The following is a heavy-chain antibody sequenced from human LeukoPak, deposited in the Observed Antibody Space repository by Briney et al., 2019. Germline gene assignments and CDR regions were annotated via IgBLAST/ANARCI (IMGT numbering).Heavy chain of an antibody. Sequence: GESLKISCHGSGYKFPTYWIAWVRQMPGKGLEWIGIIYPDESDTTYSPSFRGQVTISADTSNNTAYLQWNSLKASDSVMYYCARQARNYYHSGEAFAYGGKGPGVTVPS. D-gene: IGHD3-10*01. V-gene: IGHV5-51*01. CDR3: ARQARNYYHSGEAFAY. CDR1: GYKFPTYW. J-gene: IGHJ4*02. CDR2: IYPDESDT.